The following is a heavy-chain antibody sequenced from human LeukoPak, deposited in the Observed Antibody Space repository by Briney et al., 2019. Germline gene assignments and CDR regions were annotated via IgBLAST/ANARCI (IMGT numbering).Heavy chain of an antibody. CDR3: ARDVMGRWELLGSHDS. Sequence: AGGSLRLSCVASGFTFSRYSMSWVRQAPGKGLEWVSSISTSSSYIYYVDSVKGRFTVSRDNARNSLYLQMNSLRAEDTAVYCCARDVMGRWELLGSHDSWGQGTLVTVSS. D-gene: IGHD1-26*01. CDR2: ISTSSSYI. CDR1: GFTFSRYS. J-gene: IGHJ4*02. V-gene: IGHV3-21*01.